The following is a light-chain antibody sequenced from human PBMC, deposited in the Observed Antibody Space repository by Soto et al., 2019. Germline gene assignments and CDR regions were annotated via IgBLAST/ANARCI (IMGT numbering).Light chain of an antibody. CDR3: QQYDNLPRT. CDR1: QDISNY. Sequence: DIQMTQSPSSLSASVGDRVTITCQASQDISNYLNWYQQKPGKAPKLLIYDASNLETGVPSRFXXXGSGTXXXXTIXXLQPEDIATYYCQQYDNLPRTFGQGTKVEIK. V-gene: IGKV1-33*01. CDR2: DAS. J-gene: IGKJ1*01.